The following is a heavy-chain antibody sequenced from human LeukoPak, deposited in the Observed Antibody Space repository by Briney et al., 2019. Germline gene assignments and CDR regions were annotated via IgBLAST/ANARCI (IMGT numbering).Heavy chain of an antibody. V-gene: IGHV3-30*03. CDR3: ARVQWELLYPDY. Sequence: GGSLRLSCAASGFTFSSYGMTWVRQAPGKGLEWVALISYDESYRYYADSVKGRFTISRDNSKNTLYLQMNSLRAEDTAIYYCARVQWELLYPDYWGQGALVTVSS. J-gene: IGHJ4*02. CDR2: ISYDESYR. CDR1: GFTFSSYG. D-gene: IGHD1-26*01.